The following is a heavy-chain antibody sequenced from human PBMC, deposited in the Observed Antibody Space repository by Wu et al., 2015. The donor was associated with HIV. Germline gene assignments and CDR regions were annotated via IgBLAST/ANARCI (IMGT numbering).Heavy chain of an antibody. V-gene: IGHV1-69*13. J-gene: IGHJ6*02. D-gene: IGHD3-10*01. CDR2: IIPMFGTA. CDR3: ARDFMAEEIMDV. Sequence: QVQLVQSGAEVKKPGSSVKVSCKASGGTFSSYAISWVRQAPGQGLEWMGRIIPMFGTANYAQKFHGRVTITADESTSIAYMELSSLRSEDTAVYYCARDFMAEEIMDVVGPRDHGHRLL. CDR1: GGTFSSYA.